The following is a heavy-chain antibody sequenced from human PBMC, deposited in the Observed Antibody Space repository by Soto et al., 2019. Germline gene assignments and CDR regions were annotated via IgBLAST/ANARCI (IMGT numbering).Heavy chain of an antibody. J-gene: IGHJ3*02. Sequence: SETLSLTCAVYGGSFSGYYWSWIRQPPGKGLEWIGEINHSGSTNYNPSLKSRVTISVDTSKNQFSLKLSSVTAADTAVYYCARGISGATVYAASDIWGRGTMVTVSS. CDR2: INHSGST. V-gene: IGHV4-34*01. D-gene: IGHD3-16*01. CDR3: ARGISGATVYAASDI. CDR1: GGSFSGYY.